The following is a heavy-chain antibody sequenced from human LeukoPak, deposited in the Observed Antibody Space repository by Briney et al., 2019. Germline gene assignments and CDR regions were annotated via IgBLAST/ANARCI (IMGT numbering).Heavy chain of an antibody. CDR1: GFTFSSYS. CDR3: ARDGYRYWYFDL. V-gene: IGHV3-48*01. D-gene: IGHD5-24*01. J-gene: IGHJ2*01. CDR2: ISSSSSTI. Sequence: GESLRLSCAASGFTFSSYSMNWVRQAPGKGLEWVSSISSSSSTIYYADSVKGRFTISRDNAKNSLYLQMNSLRAEDTAVYYCARDGYRYWYFDLWGRGTLVTVSS.